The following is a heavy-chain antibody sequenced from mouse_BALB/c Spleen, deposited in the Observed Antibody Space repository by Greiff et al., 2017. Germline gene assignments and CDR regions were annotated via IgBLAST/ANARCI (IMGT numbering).Heavy chain of an antibody. CDR2: ISDGGSYT. J-gene: IGHJ3*01. Sequence: EVNLVESGGGLVKPGGSLKLSCAASGFTFSDYYMYWVRQTPEKRLEWVATISDGGSYTYYPDSVKGRFTISRDNAKNNLYLQMSSLKSEDTAMYYCARDLFAYWGQGTLVTVSA. CDR1: GFTFSDYY. V-gene: IGHV5-4*02. CDR3: ARDLFAY.